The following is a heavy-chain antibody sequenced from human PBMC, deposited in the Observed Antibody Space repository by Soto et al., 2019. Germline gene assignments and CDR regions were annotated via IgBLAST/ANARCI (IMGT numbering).Heavy chain of an antibody. Sequence: QVQLVQSGAEVKKPGSSVKVSCKASGGTFSSYTISWVRQAPGQGLEWMGRIIPILGIANYAQKFQGRVTITADESTSTAYMELSSLRSEDTAVYYCARAYCGGDCSKPRLGRAEYFQHWGQGTLVTVSS. CDR3: ARAYCGGDCSKPRLGRAEYFQH. V-gene: IGHV1-69*02. CDR2: IIPILGIA. J-gene: IGHJ1*01. D-gene: IGHD2-21*02. CDR1: GGTFSSYT.